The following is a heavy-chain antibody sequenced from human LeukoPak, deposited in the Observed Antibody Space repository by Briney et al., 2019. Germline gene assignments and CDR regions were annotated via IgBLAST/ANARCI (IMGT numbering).Heavy chain of an antibody. D-gene: IGHD2-15*01. V-gene: IGHV4-59*01. Sequence: PSETLSLTCTVSGDSFSSYYWNWIRQPPGKGLEWIGYIYYTGTTNYNPSLKSRVTISVDTSKKQFSLKLTSVTAADTAVYYCAREVRGDFDYWGQGTLVTVSS. CDR1: GDSFSSYY. J-gene: IGHJ4*02. CDR3: AREVRGDFDY. CDR2: IYYTGTT.